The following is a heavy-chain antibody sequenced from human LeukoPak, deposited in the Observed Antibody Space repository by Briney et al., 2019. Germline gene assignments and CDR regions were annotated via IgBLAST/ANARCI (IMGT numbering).Heavy chain of an antibody. J-gene: IGHJ5*02. CDR3: ARGPYEYSSSSWGFDP. D-gene: IGHD6-6*01. CDR2: IYHSGST. Sequence: SGTLSLTCAVSGGSISSSNWWSWVRQPPGKGLEWIGEIYHSGSTNYNPSLKSRVTISVDKSKNQFSLKLSSVTAADTAVYYCARGPYEYSSSSWGFDPWGQGTLVTVSS. V-gene: IGHV4-4*02. CDR1: GGSISSSNW.